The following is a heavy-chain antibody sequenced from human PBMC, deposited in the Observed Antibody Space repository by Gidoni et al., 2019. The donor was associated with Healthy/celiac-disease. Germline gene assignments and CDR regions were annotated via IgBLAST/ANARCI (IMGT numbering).Heavy chain of an antibody. V-gene: IGHV3-21*01. CDR3: ARGSTMVRGEYDY. Sequence: EVQLVESGGGLVKPGGSLRRSCAAPGFTFSRYSMNGVRQAPGKGLEWVSSISSSSSYIYYADSVKGRFTISRDNAKNSLYLQMNSLRAEDTAVYYCARGSTMVRGEYDYWGQGTLVTVSS. D-gene: IGHD3-10*01. CDR1: GFTFSRYS. CDR2: ISSSSSYI. J-gene: IGHJ4*02.